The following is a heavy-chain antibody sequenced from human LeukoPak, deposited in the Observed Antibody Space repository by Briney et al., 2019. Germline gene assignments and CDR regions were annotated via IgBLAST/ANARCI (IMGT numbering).Heavy chain of an antibody. CDR3: ARYAGSGWYDY. Sequence: GASVKVSCKASGFTFSSYAMHWVRQAPGKGLEYVSAISSNGDITYYANSVRGRFTISRGNSKNTLYLQMGSLRAEDIAVYYCARYAGSGWYDYWGQGILVTASS. J-gene: IGHJ4*02. V-gene: IGHV3-64*01. D-gene: IGHD6-19*01. CDR2: ISSNGDIT. CDR1: GFTFSSYA.